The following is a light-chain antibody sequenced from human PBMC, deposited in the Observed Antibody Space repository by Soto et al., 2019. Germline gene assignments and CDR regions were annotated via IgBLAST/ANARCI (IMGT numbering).Light chain of an antibody. Sequence: EIVLTQSPATLSLSPGERATLSCRASQSVSSYLAWYQQKPGQAPRLLIYDASNRATGIPARFSGSGSGTDSTLTISSLEPEDFAVHYCQQRSNWPPWTFGQGTKVEIK. J-gene: IGKJ1*01. V-gene: IGKV3-11*01. CDR2: DAS. CDR3: QQRSNWPPWT. CDR1: QSVSSY.